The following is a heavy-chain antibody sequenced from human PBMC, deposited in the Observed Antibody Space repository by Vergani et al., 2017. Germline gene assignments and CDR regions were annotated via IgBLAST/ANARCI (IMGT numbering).Heavy chain of an antibody. CDR2: IYPDDSDT. J-gene: IGHJ6*02. CDR3: ARSEMTTPTVFFGMDV. D-gene: IGHD5-24*01. Sequence: EERLVQSGAEVMKAAESLKISCKGFGYSFINYWIHWVRQMPGKGLEWMWSIYPDDSDTRYSPSFGGQVTISADKSISTAYLQWSSLKASDTAVYFCARSEMTTPTVFFGMDVWGQGSTVTVSS. V-gene: IGHV5-51*01. CDR1: GYSFINYW.